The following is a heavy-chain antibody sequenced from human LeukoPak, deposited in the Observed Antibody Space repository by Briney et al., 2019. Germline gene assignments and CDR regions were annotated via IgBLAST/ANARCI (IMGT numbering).Heavy chain of an antibody. J-gene: IGHJ5*02. CDR3: ARVYSSGWYGLAWFDP. D-gene: IGHD6-19*01. CDR1: GYTFTSYG. V-gene: IGHV1-18*04. Sequence: ASVKVSCKASGYTFTSYGISWVRQAPGQGLEWMGWISAYNGYTNYAQKLQGRVTMTTDTSTSTAYMELRSLRSDDTAVYYCARVYSSGWYGLAWFDPWGQGTLVTVSS. CDR2: ISAYNGYT.